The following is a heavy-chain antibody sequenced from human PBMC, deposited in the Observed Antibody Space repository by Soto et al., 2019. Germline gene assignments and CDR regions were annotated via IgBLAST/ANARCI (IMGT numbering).Heavy chain of an antibody. Sequence: HPGGSLRLSGAASGFTVGGKYMSWFRQAQGKGLEWVSVIYSGGSTYYADSVKGRFTISRDNSKNTLYLQMNSLRPEDTAMYYCAKDNDLNPWGQGTLVPVSS. CDR3: AKDNDLNP. D-gene: IGHD1-1*01. V-gene: IGHV3-66*01. J-gene: IGHJ5*02. CDR2: IYSGGST. CDR1: GFTVGGKY.